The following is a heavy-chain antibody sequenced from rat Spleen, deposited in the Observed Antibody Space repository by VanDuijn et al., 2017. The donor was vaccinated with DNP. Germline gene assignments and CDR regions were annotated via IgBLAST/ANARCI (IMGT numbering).Heavy chain of an antibody. CDR2: IIYDGSRT. V-gene: IGHV5S10*01. D-gene: IGHD1-11*01. CDR3: TTFEGRDA. Sequence: EVQLVESGGGLVQPGRSLKLSCAASGLIFTNYGMAWVRQAPKKGLEWVATIIYDGSRTYYRNSVKGRFTISRDNAKSTLYLQMDSLRSEDTATYYCTTFEGRDAWGQGTSVTVSS. CDR1: GLIFTNYG. J-gene: IGHJ4*01.